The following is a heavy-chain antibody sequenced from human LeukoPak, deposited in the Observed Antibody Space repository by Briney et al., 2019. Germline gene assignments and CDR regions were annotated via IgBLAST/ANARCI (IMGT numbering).Heavy chain of an antibody. D-gene: IGHD6-19*01. J-gene: IGHJ1*01. Sequence: GGSLRLSCAASGFTFSSYWMSWVRQAPGKGLEWVANIKQDGSEKYYVDSVKGRFTISRDNAKNSLYLQMNSLRAEDTAVYYCAKDGAVAGTSSEYFQHWGQGTLVTVSS. V-gene: IGHV3-7*01. CDR1: GFTFSSYW. CDR3: AKDGAVAGTSSEYFQH. CDR2: IKQDGSEK.